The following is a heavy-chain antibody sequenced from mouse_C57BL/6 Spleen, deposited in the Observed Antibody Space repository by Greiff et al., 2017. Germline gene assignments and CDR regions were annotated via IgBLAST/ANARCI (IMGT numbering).Heavy chain of an antibody. CDR3: ARIKYSLGAMDY. CDR2: ISSGSSTI. J-gene: IGHJ4*01. V-gene: IGHV5-17*01. D-gene: IGHD1-3*01. CDR1: GFTFSDYG. Sequence: EVKLMESGGGLVKPGGSLKLSCAASGFTFSDYGMHWVRQAPEKGLEWVAYISSGSSTIYYADTVKGRFTISRDNAKNTLFLQMTSLRSEDTAMYYCARIKYSLGAMDYWGQGTSVTVSS.